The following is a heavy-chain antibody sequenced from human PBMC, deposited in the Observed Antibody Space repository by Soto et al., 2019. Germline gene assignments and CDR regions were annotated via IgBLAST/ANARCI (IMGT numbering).Heavy chain of an antibody. Sequence: LRLSCAASGFTFSSYGMHWVRQAPGKGLEWVAVIWYDGSNKYYADSVKGRFTISRDNSKNTLYLQMNSLRAEDTAVYYCARSPGIAAAGNLDYWGQGTLVTVSS. V-gene: IGHV3-33*01. CDR1: GFTFSSYG. CDR3: ARSPGIAAAGNLDY. CDR2: IWYDGSNK. J-gene: IGHJ4*02. D-gene: IGHD6-13*01.